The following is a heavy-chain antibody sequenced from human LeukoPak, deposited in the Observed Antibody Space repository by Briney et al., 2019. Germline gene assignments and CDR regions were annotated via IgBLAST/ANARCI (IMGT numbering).Heavy chain of an antibody. Sequence: SETLSLTCAVSGGSISSSNWWSWVRQPPGKGLEWIGEIYHSGSTNYNPSLKSRVTISVGKSKNQFSLKLSSVTAADTAVYYCARRRYYDSSGYYYGYWGQGTLVTVSS. D-gene: IGHD3-22*01. CDR3: ARRRYYDSSGYYYGY. CDR1: GGSISSSNW. V-gene: IGHV4-4*02. CDR2: IYHSGST. J-gene: IGHJ4*02.